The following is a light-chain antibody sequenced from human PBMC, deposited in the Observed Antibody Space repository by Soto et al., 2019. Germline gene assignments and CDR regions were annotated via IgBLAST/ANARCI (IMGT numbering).Light chain of an antibody. CDR3: QQYNNWPPLT. Sequence: EIVMTQSPATLSVSPGERATLSCRASQSVSTNLAWYQQKPGQAPRLLFYGASTRATGIPARFSGSGSGTEFTLTISSRQSEDFAVYYCQQYNNWPPLTFGQGTKVEIK. CDR2: GAS. V-gene: IGKV3-15*01. J-gene: IGKJ1*01. CDR1: QSVSTN.